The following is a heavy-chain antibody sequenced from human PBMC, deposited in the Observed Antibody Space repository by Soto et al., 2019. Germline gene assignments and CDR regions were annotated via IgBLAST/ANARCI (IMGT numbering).Heavy chain of an antibody. V-gene: IGHV1-18*01. D-gene: IGHD4-17*01. J-gene: IGHJ4*02. CDR2: ISAYNGNT. CDR1: GYTFSSYG. CDR3: ASLPYYGDYDY. Sequence: ASVKVSCKASGYTFSSYGISWVRQAPGQGLEWMGWISAYNGNTNYAQKLQGRVTMTTDTSTSTAYMELRSLRSDDTAVYYCASLPYYGDYDYWGQGTLVTVSS.